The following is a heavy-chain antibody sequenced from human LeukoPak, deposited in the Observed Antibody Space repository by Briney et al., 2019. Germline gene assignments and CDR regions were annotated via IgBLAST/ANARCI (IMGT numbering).Heavy chain of an antibody. Sequence: GGSLRLSCAASGVTVSTNYMSWVRQAPGKGLEWVAVISYYGSNKYYADSVKGRFTISRDNSKNTLYLQMDSLRAEDTAVYYCARDSRYYGSGNDYFDYWGQGTLVTVSS. D-gene: IGHD3-10*01. V-gene: IGHV3-30*03. J-gene: IGHJ4*02. CDR1: GVTVSTNY. CDR2: ISYYGSNK. CDR3: ARDSRYYGSGNDYFDY.